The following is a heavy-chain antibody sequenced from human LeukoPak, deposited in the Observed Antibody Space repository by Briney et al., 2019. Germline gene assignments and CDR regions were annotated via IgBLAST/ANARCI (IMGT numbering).Heavy chain of an antibody. V-gene: IGHV3-30*04. J-gene: IGHJ4*02. CDR2: ISYDGSNK. Sequence: GGSLRLSCAASGFTFSSYAMHWVRQAPGKGLEWAAVISYDGSNKYYADSVKGRFTISRDNSKNTLYLQMNSLRAEDTAVYYCARDSDYGDYSLDNWGQGTLVTVSS. CDR3: ARDSDYGDYSLDN. CDR1: GFTFSSYA. D-gene: IGHD4-17*01.